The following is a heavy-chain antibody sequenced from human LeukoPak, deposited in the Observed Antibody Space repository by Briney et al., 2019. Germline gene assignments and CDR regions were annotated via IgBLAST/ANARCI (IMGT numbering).Heavy chain of an antibody. J-gene: IGHJ4*02. CDR2: IYYSGST. CDR3: AMGIKGVSFDY. V-gene: IGHV4-59*01. CDR1: GGSISSYY. D-gene: IGHD6-13*01. Sequence: SETLSLTCTVSGGSISSYYWSWIWQPPGKGLEWIGYIYYSGSTNYNPSLKSRVTISVDTSKNQFSLKLSSVTAADTAVYYCAMGIKGVSFDYWGQGTLVTVSS.